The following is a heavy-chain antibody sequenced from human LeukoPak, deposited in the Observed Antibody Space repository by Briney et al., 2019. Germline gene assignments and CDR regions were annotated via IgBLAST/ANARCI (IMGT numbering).Heavy chain of an antibody. CDR1: GGSIGSSSYY. J-gene: IGHJ6*03. Sequence: SETLSLTCTVSGGSIGSSSYYWGWIRQPPGKGLAWIGSIYYSGSTYYNPSLKSRVTISVDTSKNQFSLKLSSVTAADTAVYYCAREGIAAAGNYYYYYMDVWGKGTTVTVSS. CDR3: AREGIAAAGNYYYYYMDV. CDR2: IYYSGST. V-gene: IGHV4-39*02. D-gene: IGHD6-13*01.